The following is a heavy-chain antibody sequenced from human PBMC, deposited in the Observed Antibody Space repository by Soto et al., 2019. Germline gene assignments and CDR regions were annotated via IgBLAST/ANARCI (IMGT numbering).Heavy chain of an antibody. J-gene: IGHJ3*02. CDR1: GYTFTSYA. D-gene: IGHD3-22*01. CDR2: INAGNGNT. V-gene: IGHV1-3*01. Sequence: ASVKVSCKASGYTFTSYAMHWVRQAPGQRLEWMGWINAGNGNTKYSQKFQGRVTITRDTSASTAYMELSSLRSEDTAVYYCARDEDYYDSSGYSWHDAFDIWGQGTMVTVS. CDR3: ARDEDYYDSSGYSWHDAFDI.